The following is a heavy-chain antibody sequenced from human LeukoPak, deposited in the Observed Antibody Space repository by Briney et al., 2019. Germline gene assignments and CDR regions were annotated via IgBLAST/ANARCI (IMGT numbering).Heavy chain of an antibody. CDR3: AKTGGSTSHPAD. V-gene: IGHV3-23*01. J-gene: IGHJ4*02. CDR2: ISGSAHKI. D-gene: IGHD3-16*01. Sequence: GGSLRLSCAASGFTFSSYAMSWVRQAPEKGLDWVSVISGSAHKIRYADSVKGRFTISRDNSKITLYLQMNSLKAEDTAVYYCAKTGGSTSHPADWGQGTLVTVSS. CDR1: GFTFSSYA.